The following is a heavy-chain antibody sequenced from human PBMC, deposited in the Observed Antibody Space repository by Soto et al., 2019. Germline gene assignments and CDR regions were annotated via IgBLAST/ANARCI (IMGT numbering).Heavy chain of an antibody. V-gene: IGHV4-34*01. J-gene: IGHJ6*02. CDR2: ISHSGAT. CDR1: GGSSSAYY. Sequence: SETLSLTCAVYGGSSSAYYWSWIRQPPGKGLECIWQISHSGATYYNPSHKSRVSISGDTSKNKFSLILTSVTAADTAVYYCARQKNSWFYGMDVWAQGTTVTVSS. D-gene: IGHD3-10*01. CDR3: ARQKNSWFYGMDV.